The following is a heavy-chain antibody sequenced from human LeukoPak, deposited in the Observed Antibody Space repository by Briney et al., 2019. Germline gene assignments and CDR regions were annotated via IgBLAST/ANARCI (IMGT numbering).Heavy chain of an antibody. CDR2: ISYDGSHK. D-gene: IGHD2-2*01. J-gene: IGHJ4*02. Sequence: PGRSLRLSCAASGFTFSSYAMHWVRQAPGKGLEWVAFISYDGSHKYYADSVKGRFTISRDNSKNTLYLQMNSLRAEDTAVYYCAAWAVPAARGTRKGFDYWSQGTLVTVSS. V-gene: IGHV3-30*04. CDR1: GFTFSSYA. CDR3: AAWAVPAARGTRKGFDY.